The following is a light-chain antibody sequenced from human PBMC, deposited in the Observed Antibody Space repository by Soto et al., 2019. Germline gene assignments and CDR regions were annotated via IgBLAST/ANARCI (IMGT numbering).Light chain of an antibody. Sequence: DIQMTQSPSSLSASVGDRVTITCRASQSISSYLNWYQHKPGTATKLLIYAASSLQSGVPSRFSGSGSGTDFTLNISTLQPEDFATYYCQQSYSTPQLTFGGGTKVEIK. CDR3: QQSYSTPQLT. CDR1: QSISSY. CDR2: AAS. J-gene: IGKJ4*01. V-gene: IGKV1-39*01.